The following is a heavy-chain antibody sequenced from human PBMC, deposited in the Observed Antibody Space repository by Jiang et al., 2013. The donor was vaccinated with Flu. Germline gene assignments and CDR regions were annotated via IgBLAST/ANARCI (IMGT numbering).Heavy chain of an antibody. V-gene: IGHV4-59*01. D-gene: IGHD3-16*01. CDR2: IYYSGTT. CDR1: GGSMSNYY. CDR3: ARREYSFRLGGDAFDI. Sequence: LLKPSETLSLTCTVSGGSMSNYYWTWMRQSPGKGLEWIGYIYYSGTTNYNPSLESRVSISLDTSKTQFSLRLSFVTPADTAVHFCARREYSFRLGGDAFDIWGQGRKVTVS. J-gene: IGHJ3*02.